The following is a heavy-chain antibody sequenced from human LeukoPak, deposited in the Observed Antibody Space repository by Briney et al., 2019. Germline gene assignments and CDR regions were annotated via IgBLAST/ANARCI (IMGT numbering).Heavy chain of an antibody. CDR2: ISSSSSYI. D-gene: IGHD5-12*01. CDR1: GFTFSSYS. V-gene: IGHV3-21*01. J-gene: IGHJ4*02. CDR3: ARDRRGYSGYGGN. Sequence: GGSLRLSCAASGFTFSSYSMNWVRQAPGKGLEWVSSISSSSSYIYYADSVEGRFTISRDNAKNSLYLQMNSLRAEDTAVYYCARDRRGYSGYGGNWGQGTLVTVSS.